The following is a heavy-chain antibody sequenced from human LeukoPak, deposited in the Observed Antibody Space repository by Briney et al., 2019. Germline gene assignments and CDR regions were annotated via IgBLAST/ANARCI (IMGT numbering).Heavy chain of an antibody. D-gene: IGHD1-26*01. V-gene: IGHV1-24*01. CDR3: ATASSGSYGGGHFDY. Sequence: GASVKVSCKVSGYTLTELSMHWVRQAPGKGLEWVGGFDPEDGETIYAQKFQGRVTMTEDTSTDTAYMELSSLRSEDTAVYYCATASSGSYGGGHFDYWGQGTLVTVSS. CDR2: FDPEDGET. CDR1: GYTLTELS. J-gene: IGHJ4*02.